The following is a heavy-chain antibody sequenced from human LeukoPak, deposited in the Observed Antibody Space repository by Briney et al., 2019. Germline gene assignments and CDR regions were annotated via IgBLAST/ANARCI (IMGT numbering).Heavy chain of an antibody. CDR3: ARVGGTNYYYYGMDV. Sequence: SETPSLTRTVSGGSISSYYWGWVRQPPREGLEWVGYIYYSGSTNYNPSLKSRVTISVDTSKNQFSLKLSSVTAADTAVYYCARVGGTNYYYYGMDVWGQGTTVTVSS. V-gene: IGHV4-59*01. D-gene: IGHD4-23*01. CDR1: GGSISSYY. J-gene: IGHJ6*02. CDR2: IYYSGST.